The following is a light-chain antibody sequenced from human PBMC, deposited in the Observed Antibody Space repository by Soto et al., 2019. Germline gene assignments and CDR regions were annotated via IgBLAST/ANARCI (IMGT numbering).Light chain of an antibody. Sequence: QSVLTQPPSVSGAPGQRVTISCTGSSSNIGAGYDVHWYQQLPGTAPKLLIYGNSNRPSGVPDRFSGSKSGTSASLAITGLQAEDEADYYCQSYDSRLSGWVFGGGTTPTVL. CDR3: QSYDSRLSGWV. CDR1: SSNIGAGYD. J-gene: IGLJ3*02. V-gene: IGLV1-40*01. CDR2: GNS.